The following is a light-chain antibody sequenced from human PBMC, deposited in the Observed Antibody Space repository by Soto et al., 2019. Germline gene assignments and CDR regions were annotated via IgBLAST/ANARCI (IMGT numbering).Light chain of an antibody. V-gene: IGKV1-9*01. Sequence: DIQLTQSPSFLSASVGDRVTITCRASQGISSNLAWYQQKPGKAPKLLIYAASTLQSGVPSRFSGSGSGTEFTLTISSLQPEDFATYYCQQFHSYPITFGQGTRLEIK. J-gene: IGKJ5*01. CDR2: AAS. CDR3: QQFHSYPIT. CDR1: QGISSN.